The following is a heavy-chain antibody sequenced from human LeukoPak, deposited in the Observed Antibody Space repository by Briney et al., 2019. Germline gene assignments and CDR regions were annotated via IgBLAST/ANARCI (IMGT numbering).Heavy chain of an antibody. CDR1: GFTFNA. CDR3: AAQKRGTSRPYYFDY. CDR2: ISGSGGTT. J-gene: IGHJ4*02. V-gene: IGHV3-23*01. Sequence: GGSLRLSCAASGFTFNAMSWVRQDPGKGLEWVSTISGSGGTTYYADSVKGRFSISRDNSKNTLYLHMNSLRAEDTAVYYCAAQKRGTSRPYYFDYWGQGTLLTVSS. D-gene: IGHD3-16*02.